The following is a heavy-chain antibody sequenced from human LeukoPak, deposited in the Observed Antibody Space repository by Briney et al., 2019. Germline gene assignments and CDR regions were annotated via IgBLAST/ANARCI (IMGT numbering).Heavy chain of an antibody. V-gene: IGHV4-61*01. D-gene: IGHD2-15*01. CDR2: IDYSGRT. J-gene: IGHJ4*02. CDR1: VGSVSSGSYY. Sequence: SETLSLTSTVSVGSVSSGSYYWGWVRHPPGNGLEWNGYIDYSGRTNYNTSLKSRVTISVDTSKDQFSLKLSYVTAEDTAVYYCVSQNRYCSGDSCYYYFNYWGQGTLVTVSS. CDR3: VSQNRYCSGDSCYYYFNY.